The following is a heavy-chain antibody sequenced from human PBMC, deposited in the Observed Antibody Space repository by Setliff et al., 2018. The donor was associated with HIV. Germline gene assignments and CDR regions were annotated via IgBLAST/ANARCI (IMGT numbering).Heavy chain of an antibody. CDR1: GYTFTGYY. V-gene: IGHV1-2*06. J-gene: IGHJ5*02. Sequence: ASVKVSCKASGYTFTGYYMHWVRQAPGQGLEWMGRINPDNGATNTAQKFQGRVSLTRDTSLSTAYMELSSLTSDDTAIYYCARDMFEIWERSLAKGDEFDPWGQGSLVTVSS. D-gene: IGHD3-10*02. CDR2: INPDNGAT. CDR3: ARDMFEIWERSLAKGDEFDP.